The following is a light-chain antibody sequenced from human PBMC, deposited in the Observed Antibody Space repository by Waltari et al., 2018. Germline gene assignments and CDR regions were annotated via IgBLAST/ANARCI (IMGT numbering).Light chain of an antibody. V-gene: IGKV4-1*01. CDR2: WAS. CDR1: QSVFYSPYDQNC. J-gene: IGKJ1*01. Sequence: DIVMTLSPDSLAVSLGERATIKCKSSQSVFYSPYDQNCLAWYQQKPGQPADLLFYWASTRESGVPDRFSGSGSGTDFTLTISSLQAEDVAFYYCQQYYSSPWTFGQGTKVEVK. CDR3: QQYYSSPWT.